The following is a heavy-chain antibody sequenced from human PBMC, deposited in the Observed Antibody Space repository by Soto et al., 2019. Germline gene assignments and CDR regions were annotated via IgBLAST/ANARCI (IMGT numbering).Heavy chain of an antibody. CDR2: ISAYNGNT. Sequence: GASVKVSCKASGYTFTSYGISWVRQAPGQGLEWMGWISAYNGNTNYAQKLQGRVTMTTDTSTSTAYMELRSLRSDDTAVYYCARVYSDVYCTNGVCLFWADYYYYMDVWGKGTTVTVSS. V-gene: IGHV1-18*01. J-gene: IGHJ6*03. CDR1: GYTFTSYG. CDR3: ARVYSDVYCTNGVCLFWADYYYYMDV. D-gene: IGHD2-8*01.